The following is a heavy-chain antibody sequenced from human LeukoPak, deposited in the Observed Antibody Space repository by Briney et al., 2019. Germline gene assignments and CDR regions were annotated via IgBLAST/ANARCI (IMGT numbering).Heavy chain of an antibody. D-gene: IGHD1-14*01. CDR2: IYYSGST. J-gene: IGHJ4*02. CDR3: ARKGELEGIYYFDY. CDR1: GGSISSYY. V-gene: IGHV4-59*08. Sequence: SETLSLTCTVSGGSISSYYWSWIRQPPGKGLEWIGYIYYSGSTNYNPSLKSRVTISVDTSKNQFSLKLSSVTAADTAVYYCARKGELEGIYYFDYWGQGTLVTVSS.